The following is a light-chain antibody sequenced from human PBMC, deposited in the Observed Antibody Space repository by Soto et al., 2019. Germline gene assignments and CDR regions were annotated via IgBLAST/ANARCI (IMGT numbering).Light chain of an antibody. CDR2: DVS. V-gene: IGLV2-14*01. J-gene: IGLJ2*01. CDR1: SNDVGVYNY. Sequence: QSALTQPASVSGSPGQSITISCTGTSNDVGVYNYVSWYQQHPGKAPKLMIYDVSNRPSGVSNRFSGSKSGNTASLTISGLQAEDEADYYCSSYTSSSTLVVFGGGTKLTV. CDR3: SSYTSSSTLVV.